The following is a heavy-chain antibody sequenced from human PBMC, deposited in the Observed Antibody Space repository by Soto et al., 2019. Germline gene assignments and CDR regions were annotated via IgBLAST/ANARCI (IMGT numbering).Heavy chain of an antibody. J-gene: IGHJ4*02. Sequence: WSSRRLSCAASVFKFGNYDMSGVRQAPGTGLEWVSTITDTITDSVLRIYYAYSVKGRFTISRDNSKNTLYLQMNSLRDEDTAVYYCAKHLADRYHFDYWGLGTLVTVSS. CDR3: AKHLADRYHFDY. CDR2: ITDTITDSVLRI. D-gene: IGHD1-1*01. CDR1: VFKFGNYD. V-gene: IGHV3-23*01.